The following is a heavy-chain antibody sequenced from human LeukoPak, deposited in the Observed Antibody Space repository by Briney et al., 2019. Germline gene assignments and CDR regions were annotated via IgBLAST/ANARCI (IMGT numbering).Heavy chain of an antibody. Sequence: ASVTVSCKASGYTFTGYYMHWVRQAPGQGLEWMGWINPNSGGTNYAQKFQGRVTMTRDTSISTAYMELSRLRSDDTAVYYCARSRGSTYYYMDVWGKGTTVTISS. CDR3: ARSRGSTYYYMDV. CDR1: GYTFTGYY. V-gene: IGHV1-2*02. D-gene: IGHD2-2*01. J-gene: IGHJ6*03. CDR2: INPNSGGT.